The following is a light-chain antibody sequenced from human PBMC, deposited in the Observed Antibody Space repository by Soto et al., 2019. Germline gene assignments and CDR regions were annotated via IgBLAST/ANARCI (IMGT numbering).Light chain of an antibody. CDR2: VAS. CDR3: QQYGSSPIT. J-gene: IGKJ5*01. V-gene: IGKV3-20*01. Sequence: IVLTQSPCTLSLSPGERATLSCRASESVSGRHLAWYQQKPGQAPRLLISVASSRATGIPDRFSGSGSGTDFTLTISRLEPEDFAVYYCQQYGSSPITFGQGTRLEIK. CDR1: ESVSGRH.